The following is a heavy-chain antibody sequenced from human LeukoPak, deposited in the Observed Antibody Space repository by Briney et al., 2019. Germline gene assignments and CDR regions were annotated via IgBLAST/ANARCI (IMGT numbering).Heavy chain of an antibody. V-gene: IGHV3-20*04. CDR1: GFTFSSYW. CDR3: AKEVSSYYYDSSGPLGG. J-gene: IGHJ4*02. Sequence: PGGSLRLSCAASGFTFSSYWIQWVRQAPGKGLEWVSGINWNGGSTGYADSVKGRFTISRDNAKNSLYLQMNSLRAEDTAVYYCAKEVSSYYYDSSGPLGGWGQGTLVTVSS. D-gene: IGHD3-22*01. CDR2: INWNGGST.